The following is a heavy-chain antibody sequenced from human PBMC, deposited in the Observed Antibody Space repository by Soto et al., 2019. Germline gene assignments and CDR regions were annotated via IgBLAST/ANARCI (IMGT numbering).Heavy chain of an antibody. J-gene: IGHJ4*02. D-gene: IGHD1-26*01. Sequence: GASVEVSCKGCGYTFNSHSRTWLRQAPGQGLEWMGWINPNTGNPTYEPGSTGRFVFSVDTSVSTVYLQIFSLKADDSAVYYWARDRASGSLDYWGQGTLVTVSS. CDR3: ARDRASGSLDY. CDR1: GYTFNSHS. V-gene: IGHV7-4-1*01. CDR2: INPNTGNP.